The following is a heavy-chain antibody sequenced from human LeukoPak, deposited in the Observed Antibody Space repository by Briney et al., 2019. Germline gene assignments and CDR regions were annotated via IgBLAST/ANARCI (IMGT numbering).Heavy chain of an antibody. V-gene: IGHV1-69*06. CDR2: IIPIFGTA. CDR1: GGTFSSYA. J-gene: IGHJ4*02. CDR3: ATARDTANFDY. Sequence: SVKVSCKASGGTFSSYAISWVRQAPGQGFEWMGRIIPIFGTANYAQKFQGRVTITADKSTSTAYMELSSLRSEDTAVYYCATARDTANFDYWGQGTLVTVSS. D-gene: IGHD5-18*01.